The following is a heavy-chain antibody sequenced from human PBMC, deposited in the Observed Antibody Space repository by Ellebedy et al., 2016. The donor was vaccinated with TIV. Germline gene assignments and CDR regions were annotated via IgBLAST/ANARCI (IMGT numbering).Heavy chain of an antibody. CDR2: INPSGGST. J-gene: IGHJ4*02. CDR1: RYTFTSYY. D-gene: IGHD6-6*01. CDR3: AREKFTSSSAVLDY. Sequence: ASVKVSXKASRYTFTSYYMHWVRQAPGQGLEWMGIINPSGGSTSYAQKFQGRVTMSRDTSTSTVYMEVSSLTSEDTALYYCAREKFTSSSAVLDYWGQGSLVIVSS. V-gene: IGHV1-46*01.